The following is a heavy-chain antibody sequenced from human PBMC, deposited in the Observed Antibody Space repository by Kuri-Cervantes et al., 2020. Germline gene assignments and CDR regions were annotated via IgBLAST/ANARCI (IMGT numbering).Heavy chain of an antibody. V-gene: IGHV1-18*01. CDR1: GYTFTSYG. Sequence: VKVSCKASGYTFTSYGISWVRQAPGQGLEWMGWISAYNGNTNYAQKLQGRVTMTTDTSTSTAYMELRSLRSEDTAVYYCARYREITMVRGVIITGSYYYYGMDVWGQGTTVTVSS. D-gene: IGHD3-10*01. CDR2: ISAYNGNT. J-gene: IGHJ6*02. CDR3: ARYREITMVRGVIITGSYYYYGMDV.